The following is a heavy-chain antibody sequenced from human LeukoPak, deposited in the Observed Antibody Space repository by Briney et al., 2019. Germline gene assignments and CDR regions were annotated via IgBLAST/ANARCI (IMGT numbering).Heavy chain of an antibody. CDR3: AKLGTYSSTSHFDY. J-gene: IGHJ4*02. V-gene: IGHV3-23*01. Sequence: PGGSLRLSCAASGFTFSSYAMSWVRQAPGKGLEWVSTISDSGDSTYYADSVKGRFTISRDNFKNTLYLQMNSLRAEDTAVYYCAKLGTYSSTSHFDYWGQGTLVTVSS. D-gene: IGHD6-13*01. CDR2: ISDSGDST. CDR1: GFTFSSYA.